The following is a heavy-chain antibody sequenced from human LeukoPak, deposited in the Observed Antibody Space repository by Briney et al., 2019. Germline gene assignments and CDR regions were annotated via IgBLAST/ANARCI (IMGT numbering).Heavy chain of an antibody. D-gene: IGHD3-10*01. J-gene: IGHJ4*02. CDR1: GYTFTDYF. Sequence: ASVKVSCKASGYTFTDYFMHWVRQAPGQGLEWMGWINPNSGGTNYAHKFQGRVTMTRDTSISTAYMELSRLRSEDTAVYYCAREARELYGSGSYYFDYWGQGTLVTVSS. CDR2: INPNSGGT. V-gene: IGHV1-2*02. CDR3: AREARELYGSGSYYFDY.